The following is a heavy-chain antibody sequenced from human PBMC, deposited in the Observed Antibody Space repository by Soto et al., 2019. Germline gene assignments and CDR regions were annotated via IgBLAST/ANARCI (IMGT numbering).Heavy chain of an antibody. CDR1: GGSISSGGYY. D-gene: IGHD3-3*01. CDR2: IYYSGST. J-gene: IGHJ6*02. CDR3: ARAFWSGYNYYYGMDV. Sequence: QVQLQESGPGLVKPSQTLSLTCTVSGGSISSGGYYWSWIRQHPGKGLEWIGYIYYSGSTYYNPSLKSRVTISVDTSKNQFSLKLISVTAADTAVYYCARAFWSGYNYYYGMDVWGQGTTVTVSS. V-gene: IGHV4-31*03.